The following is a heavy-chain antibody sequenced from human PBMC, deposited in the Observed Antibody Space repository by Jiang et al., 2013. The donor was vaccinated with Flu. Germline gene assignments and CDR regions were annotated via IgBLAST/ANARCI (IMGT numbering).Heavy chain of an antibody. CDR2: ISGSGGST. CDR3: AKTTYCSSTSCYSYYYYYGMDV. V-gene: IGHV3-23*04. CDR1: GFTFSSYA. D-gene: IGHD2-2*01. J-gene: IGHJ6*04. Sequence: VQLVESGGGLVQPGGSLRLSCAASGFTFSSYAMSWVRQAPGKGLEWVSAISGSGGSTYYADSVKGRFTISRDNSKNTLYLQMNSLRAKDTAVYYCAKTTYCSSTSCYSYYYYYGMDVWGKGTTVTV.